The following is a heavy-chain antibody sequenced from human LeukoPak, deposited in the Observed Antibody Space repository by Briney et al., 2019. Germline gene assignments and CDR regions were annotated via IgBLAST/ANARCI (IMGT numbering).Heavy chain of an antibody. CDR1: GGSISSSSYY. D-gene: IGHD2-2*01. J-gene: IGHJ4*02. CDR3: ARAQGAMAFDY. V-gene: IGHV4-39*07. Sequence: SETLSLTCTVSGGSISSSSYYWGWIRQPPGKGLEWIGSIYYSGSTYYNPSLKSRVTISVDTSKNQFSLKLSSVTAADTAVYYCARAQGAMAFDYWGQGTLVTVSS. CDR2: IYYSGST.